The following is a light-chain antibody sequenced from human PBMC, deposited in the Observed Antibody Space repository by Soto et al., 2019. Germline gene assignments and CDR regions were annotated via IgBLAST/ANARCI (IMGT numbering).Light chain of an antibody. V-gene: IGKV3-20*01. J-gene: IGKJ3*01. CDR3: QQYGGAPFT. Sequence: EIVLTQSPRTLSLSPGESATLSCRASQNVYINSLAWFQQKPGQTPRLLIYGPSTRAAGVPDRVTGSGSGADFALTITSLEPEDFAMYYCQQYGGAPFTFGPGTRV. CDR2: GPS. CDR1: QNVYINS.